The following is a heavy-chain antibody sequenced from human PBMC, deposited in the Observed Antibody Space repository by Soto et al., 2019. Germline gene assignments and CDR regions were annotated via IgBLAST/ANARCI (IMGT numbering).Heavy chain of an antibody. J-gene: IGHJ4*02. D-gene: IGHD6-19*01. Sequence: ASVEVSCKXSGYTFTSYYMHWVRQAPGQGLEWMGIINPSGGSTSYAQKFQGRVTMTRDTSTSTVYMELSSLRSEDTAVYYCARRGPLWHIHRSGWYGDQRRESPGFDYWGQGTLVTVSS. CDR1: GYTFTSYY. V-gene: IGHV1-46*01. CDR3: ARRGPLWHIHRSGWYGDQRRESPGFDY. CDR2: INPSGGST.